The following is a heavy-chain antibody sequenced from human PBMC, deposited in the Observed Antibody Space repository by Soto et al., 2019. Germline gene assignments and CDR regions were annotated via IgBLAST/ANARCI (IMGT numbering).Heavy chain of an antibody. J-gene: IGHJ5*02. CDR3: ARGGIMITFGGVIPAQFDP. CDR1: GYTVTSYD. D-gene: IGHD3-16*02. V-gene: IGHV1-8*01. CDR2: MNPNSGNT. Sequence: ASVKVSCKASGYTVTSYDINWVRQATGQGLEWMGWMNPNSGNTGYAQKFQGRVTMTRNTSISTAYMELSSLRSEDTAVYYCARGGIMITFGGVIPAQFDPWGQGTLVTVSS.